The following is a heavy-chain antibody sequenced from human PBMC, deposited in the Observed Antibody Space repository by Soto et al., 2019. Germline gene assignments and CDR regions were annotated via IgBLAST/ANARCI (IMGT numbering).Heavy chain of an antibody. D-gene: IGHD6-13*01. V-gene: IGHV1-8*01. J-gene: IGHJ4*02. Sequence: ASVKVSCKASGYTFTSCDINWVRQATGQGLEWMGWMNPDSGNTGYAQKFQGRVTMTRNTSISTAYMELSSLRSEDTAVYYCARGGMYSSSLYRDYWGQGTLVTVSS. CDR3: ARGGMYSSSLYRDY. CDR1: GYTFTSCD. CDR2: MNPDSGNT.